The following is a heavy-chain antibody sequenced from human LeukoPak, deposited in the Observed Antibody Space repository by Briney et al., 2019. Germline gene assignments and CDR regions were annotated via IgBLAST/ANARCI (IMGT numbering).Heavy chain of an antibody. Sequence: GGSLRLSCAASGFTVSNNYMSWVRQAPGKGLEWLSVIYNDGSTYYIDSVKGRFTISRDNSKNTLYLQMNSLRVEDTAVYYCARGRNSFGIASTSWSHDVFDIWGQGTMVTVSS. CDR1: GFTVSNNY. CDR3: ARGRNSFGIASTSWSHDVFDI. V-gene: IGHV3-53*01. J-gene: IGHJ3*02. CDR2: IYNDGST. D-gene: IGHD6-13*01.